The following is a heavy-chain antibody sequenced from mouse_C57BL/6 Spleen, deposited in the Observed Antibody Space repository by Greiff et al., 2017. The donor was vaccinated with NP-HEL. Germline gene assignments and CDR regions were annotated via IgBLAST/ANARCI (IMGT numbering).Heavy chain of an antibody. CDR1: GYTFTSYW. V-gene: IGHV1-59*01. D-gene: IGHD4-1*01. CDR3: ARGKLGDWYFDV. CDR2: IDPSDSYT. Sequence: VQLQQPGAELVRPGTSVKLSCKASGYTFTSYWMHWVKQRPGQGLEWIGVIDPSDSYTNYNQKFKGKATLTVDTSSSTAYMQLSSLTSEDSAVYYCARGKLGDWYFDVWGTGTTVTVSS. J-gene: IGHJ1*03.